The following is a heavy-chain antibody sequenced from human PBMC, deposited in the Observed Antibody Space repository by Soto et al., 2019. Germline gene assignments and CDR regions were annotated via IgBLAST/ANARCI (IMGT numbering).Heavy chain of an antibody. D-gene: IGHD3-16*02. Sequence: SETLSLTCTVSGGSISSYYWSWIRQPPGKGLEWIGYIYYSGSTNYNPSLKSRVTISVDTSKNQFSLKLSSVTAADTAVYYCARDFLDDYIWGSYRYNWFDPWGQGTLLTVSS. J-gene: IGHJ5*02. CDR3: ARDFLDDYIWGSYRYNWFDP. CDR2: IYYSGST. CDR1: GGSISSYY. V-gene: IGHV4-59*01.